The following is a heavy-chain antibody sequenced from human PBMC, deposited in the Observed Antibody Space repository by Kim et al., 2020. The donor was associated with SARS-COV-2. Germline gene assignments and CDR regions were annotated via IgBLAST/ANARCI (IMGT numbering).Heavy chain of an antibody. Sequence: SETLSLTCTVSGGSISSYYWSWIRQPPGKRLEWIGYIYYTGSTNYNPSLKSRVTISVDTSKNQFSLNLYSVTAADTAVHYCARHPLRGTYYGGSDYLGQG. V-gene: IGHV4-59*08. CDR1: GGSISSYY. D-gene: IGHD1-26*01. CDR2: IYYTGST. J-gene: IGHJ4*02. CDR3: ARHPLRGTYYGGSDY.